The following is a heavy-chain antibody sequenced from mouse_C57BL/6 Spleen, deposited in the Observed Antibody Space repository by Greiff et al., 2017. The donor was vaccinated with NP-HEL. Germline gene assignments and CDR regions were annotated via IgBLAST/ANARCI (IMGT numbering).Heavy chain of an antibody. Sequence: VQLQQSGPELVKPGASVKLSCKASGYTFTSYDINWVKQRPGQGLEWIGWIYPRDGSTKYNEKFKGKATLTVDTSSSTAYMELHSLTSEDSAVYFCASPYYYGSPYFDYWGQGTTLTVSS. V-gene: IGHV1-85*01. CDR2: IYPRDGST. CDR1: GYTFTSYD. CDR3: ASPYYYGSPYFDY. J-gene: IGHJ2*01. D-gene: IGHD1-1*01.